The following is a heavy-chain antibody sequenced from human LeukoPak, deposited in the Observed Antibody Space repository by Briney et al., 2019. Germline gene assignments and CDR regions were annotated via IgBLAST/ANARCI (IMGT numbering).Heavy chain of an antibody. CDR1: GFTFSSYG. Sequence: GGSLRLSCAASGFTFSSYGMHWVRQAPGKGLEWVAVISFDGTNKFYADSVKGRFTISRDNSKKTVYLQMNSLRAEDAAVYYCAKGGGTGYSSSWYSNWGQGTLVTVSS. CDR3: AKGGGTGYSSSWYSN. D-gene: IGHD6-13*01. J-gene: IGHJ4*02. CDR2: ISFDGTNK. V-gene: IGHV3-30*18.